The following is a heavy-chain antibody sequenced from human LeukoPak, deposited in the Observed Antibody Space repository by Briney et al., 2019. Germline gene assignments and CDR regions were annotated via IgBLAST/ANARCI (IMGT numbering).Heavy chain of an antibody. CDR2: IYYSGST. Sequence: PSETLSLTCTVSGGSISGKYWSWIRQPPGKGLEWIGYIYYSGSTNYNPSLKSRVTISLDTSKNQFSLKLSSVTAADTAVYYCARQVNAFDIWGQGTMVTVSS. CDR1: GGSISGKY. D-gene: IGHD3-22*01. J-gene: IGHJ3*02. V-gene: IGHV4-59*01. CDR3: ARQVNAFDI.